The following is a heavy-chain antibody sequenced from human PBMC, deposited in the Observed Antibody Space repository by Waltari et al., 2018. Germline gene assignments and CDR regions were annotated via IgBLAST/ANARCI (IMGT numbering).Heavy chain of an antibody. D-gene: IGHD1-1*01. CDR3: ARELLHSNSVFDN. V-gene: IGHV4-4*07. Sequence: QVQLQESGPGLVKPSETLFLTCTVSSGVLSSYYWSWLRQPAGKGLEWIGRIYETGTTKYNPSLECRVTLSIDTSKRHISLNLTSVTAADTAVYFCARELLHSNSVFDNWGQGTLVTVSS. J-gene: IGHJ4*02. CDR1: SGVLSSYY. CDR2: IYETGTT.